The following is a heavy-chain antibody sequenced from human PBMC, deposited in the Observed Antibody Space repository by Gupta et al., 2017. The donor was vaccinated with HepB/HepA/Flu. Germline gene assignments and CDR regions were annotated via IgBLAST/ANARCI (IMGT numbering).Heavy chain of an antibody. CDR3: ARDALWFGELSGELNWFDP. V-gene: IGHV3-30-3*01. D-gene: IGHD3-10*01. CDR1: GFTFSSYA. CDR2: ISYDGSNK. Sequence: QVQLVESGGGVVQPGRSLRLSCAASGFTFSSYAIHWVRQDPGKGLEWVAVISYDGSNKYYADSVKGRFTISRDNSKNTLYLQMNSLRAEDTAVYYCARDALWFGELSGELNWFDPWGQGTLVTVSS. J-gene: IGHJ5*02.